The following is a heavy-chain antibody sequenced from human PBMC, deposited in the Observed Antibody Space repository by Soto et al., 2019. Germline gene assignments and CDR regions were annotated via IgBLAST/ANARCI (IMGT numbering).Heavy chain of an antibody. J-gene: IGHJ4*02. CDR2: INHSGST. D-gene: IGHD4-17*01. CDR3: ATSIKRGLPASYGAVYFDY. V-gene: IGHV4-34*01. Sequence: SETLSLTCAVYGGSFSGYYWSWIRQPPGKGLEWIGEINHSGSTNYNPSLKSRVTISVDTSKNQFSLKLSSVTAADTAVYYCATSIKRGLPASYGAVYFDYWGQGTLVTAPQ. CDR1: GGSFSGYY.